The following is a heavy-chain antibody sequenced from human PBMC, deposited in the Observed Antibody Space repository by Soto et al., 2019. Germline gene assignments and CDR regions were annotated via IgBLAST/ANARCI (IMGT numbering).Heavy chain of an antibody. CDR3: ARVYYYDSSGYYAPPPYYYYGMDV. V-gene: IGHV1-69*13. D-gene: IGHD3-22*01. CDR1: GGTFSSYA. J-gene: IGHJ6*02. Sequence: GASVKVSCKASGGTFSSYAISWVRQAPGQGLEWMGGIIPIFGTANYAQKFQGRVTITADESTSTAYMELSSLRSEDTAVYYCARVYYYDSSGYYAPPPYYYYGMDVWGQGTTVTVSS. CDR2: IIPIFGTA.